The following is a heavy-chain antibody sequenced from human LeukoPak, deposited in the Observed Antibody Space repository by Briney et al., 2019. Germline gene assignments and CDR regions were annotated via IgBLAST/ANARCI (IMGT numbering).Heavy chain of an antibody. D-gene: IGHD3-16*01. CDR1: GFTFNTYG. CDR3: GRGGSYLSVFDI. CDR2: IRYDGGNK. Sequence: GGSLRLSCAASGFTFNTYGMHWVRQAPGKGLEWVAFIRYDGGNKYYADSVKGRFTISRDNSKNTLYLQMNSLRAEDTAVYYWGRGGSYLSVFDIGAQGTMATVSS. J-gene: IGHJ3*02. V-gene: IGHV3-30*02.